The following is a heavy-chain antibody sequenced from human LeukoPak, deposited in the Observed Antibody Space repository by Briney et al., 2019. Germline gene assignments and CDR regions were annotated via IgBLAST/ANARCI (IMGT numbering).Heavy chain of an antibody. V-gene: IGHV5-51*01. CDR1: GYSFTTYW. Sequence: GESLKISCKGSGYSFTTYWIGWVRQMPGKGLEWMGIIYPGDSDTRYSPSFQGQVTISADKSISAAYLQWSSLKASDTAMYYCARRPRVGSSWYGGAFDIWGQGTMVTVSS. J-gene: IGHJ3*02. D-gene: IGHD6-13*01. CDR2: IYPGDSDT. CDR3: ARRPRVGSSWYGGAFDI.